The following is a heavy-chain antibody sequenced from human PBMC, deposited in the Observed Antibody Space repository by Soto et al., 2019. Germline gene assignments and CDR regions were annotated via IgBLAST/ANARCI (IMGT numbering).Heavy chain of an antibody. Sequence: SETLSLTCTVSGGSINSGDYYWTWVRHPPGKGLEWIGNIFHSGSTYYTPSLQSRVTISLDTSKNHFSLKLSSVTPADTAVYYCARDRYYGSGTYYNFYSGMDVWGQGTTVTVSS. D-gene: IGHD3-10*01. CDR1: GGSINSGDYY. V-gene: IGHV4-30-4*01. CDR3: ARDRYYGSGTYYNFYSGMDV. CDR2: IFHSGST. J-gene: IGHJ6*02.